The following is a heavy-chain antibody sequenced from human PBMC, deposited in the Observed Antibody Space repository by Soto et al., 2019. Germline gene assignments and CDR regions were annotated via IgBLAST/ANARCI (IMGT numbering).Heavy chain of an antibody. V-gene: IGHV3-23*01. CDR2: SSATGAGT. CDR1: GFTFSSYG. D-gene: IGHD1-7*01. J-gene: IGHJ4*02. Sequence: EVQLLESGGGLVQPGGSLRLSCAASGFTFSSYGMTWVRKAPGKGLEWVSFSSATGAGTYYADSVKGRVTISRDNSKNTLYLQMTSLRADDTAVYYCAKDRRAGGNYGFYSDFWGQGALVIVSS. CDR3: AKDRRAGGNYGFYSDF.